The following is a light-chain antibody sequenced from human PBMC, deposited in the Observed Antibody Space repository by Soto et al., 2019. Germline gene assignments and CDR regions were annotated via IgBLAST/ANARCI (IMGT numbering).Light chain of an antibody. CDR3: QQYDSSLYT. J-gene: IGKJ2*01. CDR2: GAS. CDR1: QSVSSTY. Sequence: EIVLTQSPGTLSLSPGERATLSCRASQSVSSTYLAWYQQKPGQAPRLLIYGASSRATGIPDRFSGSGSGKDFTLNISRLEPEDFAVYFCQQYDSSLYTFGQGTKLEIK. V-gene: IGKV3-20*01.